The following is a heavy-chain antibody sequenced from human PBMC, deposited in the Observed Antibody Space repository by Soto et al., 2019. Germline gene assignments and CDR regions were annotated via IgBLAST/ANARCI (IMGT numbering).Heavy chain of an antibody. D-gene: IGHD4-17*01. Sequence: QVQLVQSGAEVKKPGASVKVSCKASGYIFTNYAIHWVRQAPGQRLEWMGWINAADRNTTYSQNFQGRVTSTRDTAATTAHMELSSLRSEDTAVFYCARDSVTTGALFDHWGQGTLVTVSS. CDR3: ARDSVTTGALFDH. CDR1: GYIFTNYA. CDR2: INAADRNT. V-gene: IGHV1-3*01. J-gene: IGHJ4*02.